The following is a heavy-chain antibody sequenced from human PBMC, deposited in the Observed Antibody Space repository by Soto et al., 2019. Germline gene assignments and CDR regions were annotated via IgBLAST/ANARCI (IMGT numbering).Heavy chain of an antibody. Sequence: QVQLQESGPGLVRPSGTLSLTCSVSGASVVNGNWWSWVRQSPGKGLEWIGEVSLAGRNHYNPSLQSRVTISLDESKTQFSLILTSVTVAGAAIYYCERGFQYWLPTFDWGRGTLVTVS. CDR3: ERGFQYWLPTFD. D-gene: IGHD3-10*01. CDR2: VSLAGRN. V-gene: IGHV4-4*02. J-gene: IGHJ4*02. CDR1: GASVVNGNW.